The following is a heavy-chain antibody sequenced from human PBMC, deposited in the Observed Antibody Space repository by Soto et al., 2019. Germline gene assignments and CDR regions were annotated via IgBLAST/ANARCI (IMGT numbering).Heavy chain of an antibody. J-gene: IGHJ4*02. V-gene: IGHV3-30*18. Sequence: PGGSLRLSCAASGFTFSSYGMHWVRQAPGKGLEWVAIISYDEINKYYADSVKGRFTISRDNSKNTLYLQMNSLRAEDTAVYYCAKSVYNWNDGFFDYWGQGT. D-gene: IGHD1-1*01. CDR1: GFTFSSYG. CDR3: AKSVYNWNDGFFDY. CDR2: ISYDEINK.